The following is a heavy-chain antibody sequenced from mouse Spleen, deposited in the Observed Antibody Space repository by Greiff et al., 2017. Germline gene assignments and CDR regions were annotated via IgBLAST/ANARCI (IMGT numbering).Heavy chain of an antibody. Sequence: QVQLKQPGTELVKPGASVKLSCKASGYTFPSSWRHGVKQRPGQGLEWIGNINPSNGGTNYNEKFKSKATLTVDKSSSTAYMQLSSLTSEDSAVYYCARMSGYDGYYVFAYWGQGTLVTVSA. J-gene: IGHJ3*01. CDR3: ARMSGYDGYYVFAY. CDR1: GYTFPSSW. CDR2: INPSNGGT. V-gene: IGHV1-53*01. D-gene: IGHD2-3*01.